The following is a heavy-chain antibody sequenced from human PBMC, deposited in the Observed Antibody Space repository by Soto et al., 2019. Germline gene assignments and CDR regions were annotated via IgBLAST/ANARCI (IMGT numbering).Heavy chain of an antibody. CDR2: IYHSGST. CDR1: GGSISRSNW. D-gene: IGHD3-9*01. J-gene: IGHJ4*02. CDR3: ARSITFDWLFFDN. V-gene: IGHV4-4*02. Sequence: LSLTCAVSGGSISRSNWWSWVRQPPGKGLEWIGEIYHSGSTNYHPSLKSRVTISVDKSKNQFSLKLTSLTAADTAVYYCARSITFDWLFFDNWGQGTLVTVSS.